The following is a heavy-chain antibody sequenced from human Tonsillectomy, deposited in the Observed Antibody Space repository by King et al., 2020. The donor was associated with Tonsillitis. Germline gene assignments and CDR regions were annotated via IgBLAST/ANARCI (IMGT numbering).Heavy chain of an antibody. J-gene: IGHJ4*02. V-gene: IGHV3-7*01. Sequence: GQLVQSGGGLVQPGGSLRLSCAASGFTFRSHSMSWVRQAPRKGLEWVANIKEDGSEKYHVDSVKGRFTISRDNAKNSLYLQMNSLRAEDTAVYYCARPYYYEPYYFDYWGQGTLVTVSS. D-gene: IGHD3-22*01. CDR2: IKEDGSEK. CDR1: GFTFRSHS. CDR3: ARPYYYEPYYFDY.